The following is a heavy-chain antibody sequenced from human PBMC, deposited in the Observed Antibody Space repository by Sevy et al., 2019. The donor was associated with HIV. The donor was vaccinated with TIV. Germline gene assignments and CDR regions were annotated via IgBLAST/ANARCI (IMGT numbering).Heavy chain of an antibody. V-gene: IGHV3-43*01. CDR2: ISWDGGST. Sequence: GGSLRLSCAASGFTCDDYTMHWVRQAPGKGLEWVSLISWDGGSTYYADSVKGRFTISRDNSKNSLYLQMNSLRTEDTALYYCAKDSYGSGSYFHFDYWGQGTLVTVSS. J-gene: IGHJ4*02. D-gene: IGHD3-10*01. CDR1: GFTCDDYT. CDR3: AKDSYGSGSYFHFDY.